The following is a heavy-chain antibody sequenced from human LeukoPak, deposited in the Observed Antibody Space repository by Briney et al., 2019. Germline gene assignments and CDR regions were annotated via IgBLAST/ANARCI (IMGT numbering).Heavy chain of an antibody. D-gene: IGHD2-2*01. V-gene: IGHV3-11*04. CDR1: GFTFSDYY. CDR3: ARDCSSIDCYDY. J-gene: IGHJ4*02. Sequence: PGGSLRLSCAASGFTFSDYYMSWIRQAPGKGLEWISYISSSGRTIYYADSVKGRFTISRDNAKNSLYLQMNSLRAEDTAVYYCARDCSSIDCYDYWGQGTLVTVSS. CDR2: ISSSGRTI.